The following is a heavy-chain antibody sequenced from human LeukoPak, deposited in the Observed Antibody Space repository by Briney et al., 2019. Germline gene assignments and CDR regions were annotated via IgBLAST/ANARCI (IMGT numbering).Heavy chain of an antibody. Sequence: GASVKVSCKASGGTFNSYIINWVRQAPGQGLEWMGGIIPIFGTADYAQKFQGRVTITADESTSTAYMELSSLRSEDTAVYYCARYYDFWSGYYYYYYYGMDVWGQGTTVTVSS. D-gene: IGHD3-3*01. CDR1: GGTFNSYI. CDR2: IIPIFGTA. J-gene: IGHJ6*02. CDR3: ARYYDFWSGYYYYYYYGMDV. V-gene: IGHV1-69*13.